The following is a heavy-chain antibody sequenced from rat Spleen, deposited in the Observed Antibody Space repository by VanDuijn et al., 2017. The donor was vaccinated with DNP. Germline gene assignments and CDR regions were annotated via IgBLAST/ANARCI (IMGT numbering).Heavy chain of an antibody. D-gene: IGHD4-4*01. V-gene: IGHV5-19*01. CDR3: ARGSGTYYWYFDF. CDR2: LSPSGGSS. J-gene: IGHJ1*01. CDR1: GFTFSKYG. Sequence: EVQLVESGGGLVQPGRSLKLSCAASGFTFSKYGMAWVRQAPTKGLEWVASLSPSGGSSYYRDSVKGRFTISRDNARNTLYLQMNSLRSEDTATYYCARGSGTYYWYFDFWGPGTMVTVSS.